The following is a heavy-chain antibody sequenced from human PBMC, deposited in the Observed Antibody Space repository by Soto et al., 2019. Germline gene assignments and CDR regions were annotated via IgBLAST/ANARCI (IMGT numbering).Heavy chain of an antibody. V-gene: IGHV1-46*01. Sequence: QVQLVQSGAELKKPGASVKVACKASGYKFTTYFIHWVRQAPGQGLEWMGMIHPSGDTGYAQKFRGRVTMTIDTSTTTAYMEMRTLRSDDTAAYYCARDGPHIPAVGDVWGQGTTVTVSS. CDR3: ARDGPHIPAVGDV. CDR1: GYKFTTYF. D-gene: IGHD6-13*01. CDR2: IHPSGDT. J-gene: IGHJ6*02.